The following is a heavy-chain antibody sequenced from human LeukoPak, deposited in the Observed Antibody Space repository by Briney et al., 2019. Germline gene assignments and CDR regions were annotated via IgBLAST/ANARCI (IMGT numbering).Heavy chain of an antibody. CDR1: GGSFSGYY. J-gene: IGHJ4*02. CDR3: ARRGVLRVGYYGSRGYFDY. CDR2: INHSGST. D-gene: IGHD3-10*01. Sequence: SETLSLTCAVYGGSFSGYYWSWIRQPPGKGLEWIGEINHSGSTNYNPSLKSRVTISVDTSKNQFSLKLSSVTAADTAVYYCARRGVLRVGYYGSRGYFDYWGQGTLVTVSS. V-gene: IGHV4-34*01.